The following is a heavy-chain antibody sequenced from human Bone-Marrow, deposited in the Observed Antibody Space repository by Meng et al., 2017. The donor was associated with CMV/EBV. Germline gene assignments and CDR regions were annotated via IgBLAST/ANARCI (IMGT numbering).Heavy chain of an antibody. CDR2: IYYSGST. V-gene: IGHV4-59*01. Sequence: HVQLQASGPGLVKPSETLSLNCTVSGGSISSYYWSWIRQPPGKGLEWIGYIYYSGSTNYNPSLKSRVTISVDTSKNQFSLKLSSVTAADTAVYYCAGGYYYDSSGSFDYWGQGTLVTVSS. CDR1: GGSISSYY. D-gene: IGHD3-22*01. CDR3: AGGYYYDSSGSFDY. J-gene: IGHJ4*02.